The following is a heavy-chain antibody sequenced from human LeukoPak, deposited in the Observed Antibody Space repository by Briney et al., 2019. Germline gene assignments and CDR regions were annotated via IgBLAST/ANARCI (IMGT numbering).Heavy chain of an antibody. D-gene: IGHD2-15*01. CDR3: AKFGGSSY. J-gene: IGHJ4*02. V-gene: IGHV3-23*01. CDR2: ISSSGGST. Sequence: PVGSLRLSCAASGFTFRSSAMSWVRQAPGKGLEWVSAISSSGGSTNYADSVKGRFTISRDNSKNTLYLQMNSLRAEDTAVYYCAKFGGSSYWGQGTLSPSPQ. CDR1: GFTFRSSA.